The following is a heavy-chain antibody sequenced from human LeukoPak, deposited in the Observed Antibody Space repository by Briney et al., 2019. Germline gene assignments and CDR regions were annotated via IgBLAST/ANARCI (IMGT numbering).Heavy chain of an antibody. J-gene: IGHJ4*02. V-gene: IGHV3-48*03. CDR3: ARGDSSGYFGVVDY. Sequence: TGGSLRLSCAASGFTFSSYEMNWVRQAPGKGLEWVSYISSSGSTIYYADSVKGRFTISRDNAKNTLYLQMTSLRAEDTAVYYCARGDSSGYFGVVDYWGQGTLVTVSS. D-gene: IGHD3-22*01. CDR1: GFTFSSYE. CDR2: ISSSGSTI.